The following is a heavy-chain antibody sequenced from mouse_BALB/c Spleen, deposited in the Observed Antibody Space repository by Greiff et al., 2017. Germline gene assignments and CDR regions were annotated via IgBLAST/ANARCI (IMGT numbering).Heavy chain of an antibody. J-gene: IGHJ4*01. V-gene: IGHV2-6-5*01. CDR3: AKQRGNYAYYYAMDY. D-gene: IGHD2-1*01. CDR2: IWGGGST. CDR1: GFSLTDYG. Sequence: VQLKESGPGLVAPSQSLSITCTVSGFSLTDYGVSWIRQPPGKGLEWLGVIWGGGSTYYNSALKSRLSISKDNSKSQVFLKMNGLQTDDTAMFYWAKQRGNYAYYYAMDYWGQGTSVTVSS.